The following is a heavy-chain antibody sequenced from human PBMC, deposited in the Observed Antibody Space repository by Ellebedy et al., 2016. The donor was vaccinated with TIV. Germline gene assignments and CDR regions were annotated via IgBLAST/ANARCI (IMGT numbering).Heavy chain of an antibody. D-gene: IGHD3-16*01. CDR1: GYTFTSYG. CDR2: IIPIFGTA. J-gene: IGHJ5*02. V-gene: IGHV1-69*13. CDR3: ARDGGDYGPFKAFDP. Sequence: SVKVSXKASGYTFTSYGISWVRQAPGQGLEWMGGIIPIFGTANYAQKFQGRVTITADESTSTAYMELNSLRAEDTAVYYCARDGGDYGPFKAFDPWGQGTLVTVSS.